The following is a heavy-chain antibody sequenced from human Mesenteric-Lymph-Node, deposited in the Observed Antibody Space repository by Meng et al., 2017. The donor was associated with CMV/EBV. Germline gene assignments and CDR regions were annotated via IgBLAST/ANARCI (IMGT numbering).Heavy chain of an antibody. CDR2: ISVYNGDT. Sequence: TTYGISWVRQAPGQGLEWMGWISVYNGDTNYAQNFQGRVTMTTDTSTNTAYMELRNLRSDDTAVYYCARDNSNYYGSGSYYRDYFDYWGQGSLVTVSS. CDR3: ARDNSNYYGSGSYYRDYFDY. V-gene: IGHV1-18*04. J-gene: IGHJ4*02. CDR1: TTYG. D-gene: IGHD3-10*01.